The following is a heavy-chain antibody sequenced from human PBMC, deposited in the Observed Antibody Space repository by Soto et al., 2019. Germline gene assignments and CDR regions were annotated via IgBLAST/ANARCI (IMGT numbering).Heavy chain of an antibody. D-gene: IGHD3-3*01. J-gene: IGHJ3*02. Sequence: SQTLSLTCAIPGDSVSSNSAAWNWIRQSPSRGLEWLGRTYYRSKWYNDYAVSVKSRITINPDTSKNQFSLQLNSVTPEDTAVYYCARESSIFGVVPVAFDIWGQGTMVTVSS. CDR2: TYYRSKWYN. CDR3: ARESSIFGVVPVAFDI. CDR1: GDSVSSNSAA. V-gene: IGHV6-1*01.